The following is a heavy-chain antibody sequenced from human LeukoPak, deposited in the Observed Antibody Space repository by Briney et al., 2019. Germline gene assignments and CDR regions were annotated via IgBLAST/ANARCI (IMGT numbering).Heavy chain of an antibody. Sequence: GGSVTLSCVASGFTFSDYGMKWVRQAPGKGLEGVSFICSSSTSIYYADSVKGRFTNSRDNARSSPFLRMNSLRDEDPVVYYCGRSGVVAVLFPTDFDNWGQGALVTVSS. CDR2: ICSSSTSI. D-gene: IGHD3-10*01. CDR1: GFTFSDYG. CDR3: GRSGVVAVLFPTDFDN. J-gene: IGHJ4*02. V-gene: IGHV3-21*01.